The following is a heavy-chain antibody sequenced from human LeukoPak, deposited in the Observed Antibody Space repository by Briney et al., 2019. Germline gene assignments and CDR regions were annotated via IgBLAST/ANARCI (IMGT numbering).Heavy chain of an antibody. CDR1: GVTFSNYG. CDR3: AKDRFDWNSVRFFDF. J-gene: IGHJ4*02. D-gene: IGHD3-9*01. Sequence: GGSLRLSCAASGVTFSNYGMGWVRQAPGKGLEWVSTISGSGGSTYYADSVKGRFTISRDNSKKTLYLQMNSLRAEDTAVYFCAKDRFDWNSVRFFDFWGQGNLVTVSS. V-gene: IGHV3-23*01. CDR2: ISGSGGST.